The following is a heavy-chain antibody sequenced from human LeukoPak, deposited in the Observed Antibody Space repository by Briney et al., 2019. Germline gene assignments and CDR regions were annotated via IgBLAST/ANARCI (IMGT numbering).Heavy chain of an antibody. J-gene: IGHJ4*02. CDR3: ARQTYYYDSSGYYRNHYFDC. V-gene: IGHV3-48*04. D-gene: IGHD3-22*01. CDR1: GFTFSSYN. Sequence: PGGSLRLSCAASGFTFSSYNMNWVRQAPGKGLEWVSYISSSSSTIYYADSVKGRFTISRDNAKNSLYLQMNSLRAEDTAVYYCARQTYYYDSSGYYRNHYFDCWGQGTPVTVSS. CDR2: ISSSSSTI.